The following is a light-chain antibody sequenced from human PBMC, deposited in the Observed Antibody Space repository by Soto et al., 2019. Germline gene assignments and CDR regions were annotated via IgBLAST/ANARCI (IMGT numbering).Light chain of an antibody. Sequence: EIVMTQSPATLSVSAGERATLSCRASHSVNSNLAWYQQRPGQAPRLLISGASTRATGVPARFSGSGSETEFTLTISSLQSEDFAVYYCQQYNNWWTFGQGTKVEIK. CDR2: GAS. J-gene: IGKJ1*01. CDR1: HSVNSN. V-gene: IGKV3-15*01. CDR3: QQYNNWWT.